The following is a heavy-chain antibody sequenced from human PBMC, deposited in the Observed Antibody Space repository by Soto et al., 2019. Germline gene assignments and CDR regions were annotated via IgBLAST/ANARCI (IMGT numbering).Heavy chain of an antibody. CDR3: ARRETDSGSYYYYGMDV. Sequence: QVQLQESGPGLVKPSGTLSLTCAVSGGSISSSNWWSWVRQPPGKGLEWSGEIYHSGSTNYNPSLKSRVTISVDKSKNQFSLKLSSVTAADTAVYYCARRETDSGSYYYYGMDVWGQGTTVTVSS. J-gene: IGHJ6*02. V-gene: IGHV4-4*02. CDR1: GGSISSSNW. D-gene: IGHD1-26*01. CDR2: IYHSGST.